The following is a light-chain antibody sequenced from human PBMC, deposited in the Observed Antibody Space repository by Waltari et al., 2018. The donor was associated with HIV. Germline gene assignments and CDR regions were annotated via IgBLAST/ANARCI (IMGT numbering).Light chain of an antibody. Sequence: QSVLTQPPSVSAAPGQKVTISCSGRTSNIGENYVSWYQQLPGTAPKLLIYGKDKRPSGIPDRFSGSKSDTSATLDITGVQSGDGADYYCETWENSLSAGVFGGGTKLTVL. J-gene: IGLJ3*02. V-gene: IGLV1-51*01. CDR3: ETWENSLSAGV. CDR1: TSNIGENY. CDR2: GKD.